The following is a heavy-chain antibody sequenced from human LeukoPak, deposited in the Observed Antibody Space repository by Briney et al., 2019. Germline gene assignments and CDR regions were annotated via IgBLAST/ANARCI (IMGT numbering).Heavy chain of an antibody. V-gene: IGHV3-21*01. D-gene: IGHD6-13*01. CDR1: GFTFSSYS. CDR2: ISSSSSYI. Sequence: GRSLRLSCAASGFTFSSYSMNWVRQAPGKGLEWVSSISSSSSYIYYADSVKGRFTISRDNAKNSLYLQMNSLRAEDTAVYYCARGRSSWYYFDYWGQGTLVTVSS. J-gene: IGHJ4*02. CDR3: ARGRSSWYYFDY.